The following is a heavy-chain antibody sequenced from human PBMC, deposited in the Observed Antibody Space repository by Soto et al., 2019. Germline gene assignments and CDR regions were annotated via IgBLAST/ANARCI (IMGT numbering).Heavy chain of an antibody. J-gene: IGHJ4*02. CDR2: IFHDGTA. Sequence: SETLYLTCAVSGVSLTSGNWWTWVRQSPQRGLEYIGEIFHDGTANYYPSFERRVAMSVDTSRNQFSLKLTSVTAADTAVYFCARLVYETRVKYIYVDLWGPGTRVTVSS. CDR1: GVSLTSGNW. D-gene: IGHD3-22*01. V-gene: IGHV4-4*02. CDR3: ARLVYETRVKYIYVDL.